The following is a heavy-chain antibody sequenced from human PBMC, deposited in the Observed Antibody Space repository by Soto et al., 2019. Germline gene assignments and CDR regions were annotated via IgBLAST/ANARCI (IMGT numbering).Heavy chain of an antibody. CDR2: IIPIFGTA. CDR3: ASDASIAAAGPLWGMDV. D-gene: IGHD6-13*01. Sequence: ASVKVSCKASGGTFSSYAISWVRQAPGQGLEWMGGIIPIFGTANYAQKFQGRVTITADESTSTAYMELSSLRSEDTAVYYCASDASIAAAGPLWGMDVWGQGTTVTVSS. CDR1: GGTFSSYA. J-gene: IGHJ6*02. V-gene: IGHV1-69*13.